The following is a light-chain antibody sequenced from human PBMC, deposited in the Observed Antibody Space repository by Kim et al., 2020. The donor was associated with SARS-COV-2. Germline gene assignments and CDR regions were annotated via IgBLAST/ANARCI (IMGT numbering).Light chain of an antibody. V-gene: IGKV3-15*01. CDR1: QSVSSN. Sequence: SPGDTATLSCRASQSVSSNLAWYQLKRGRAPTLLIYGASTRATGIPARFSGSGSVTEFTLTITSLQSEDFALYYFHQYNDWPPGDTFGQGTKLDI. CDR2: GAS. CDR3: HQYNDWPPGDT. J-gene: IGKJ2*01.